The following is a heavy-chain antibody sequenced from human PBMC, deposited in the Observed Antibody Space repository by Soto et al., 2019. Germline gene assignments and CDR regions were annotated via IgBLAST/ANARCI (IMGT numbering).Heavy chain of an antibody. CDR1: GVSINSDGYY. V-gene: IGHV4-31*03. D-gene: IGHD1-26*01. CDR2: MYDSGST. Sequence: SETLSLTCTVSGVSINSDGYYWSWIRQHPGKGLEWIGYMYDSGSTFYNPSLKSRATMSIDTSKNQLSLKLSSVTAADTAVYYCALDHPPITGSLVHFDLWGRGTLVTVSS. CDR3: ALDHPPITGSLVHFDL. J-gene: IGHJ2*01.